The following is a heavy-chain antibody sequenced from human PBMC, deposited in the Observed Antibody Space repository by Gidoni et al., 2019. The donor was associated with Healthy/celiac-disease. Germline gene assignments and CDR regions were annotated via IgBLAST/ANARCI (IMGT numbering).Heavy chain of an antibody. Sequence: QITLKESGHTLVKPTQTLTLTCTFSGFSLSTSGVGVGWIRQPPGKALEWLALIYWNDDKRYSPSLKSRLTITKDTSKNQVVLTMTNMDPVDTATYYCAHSRMLKDVKGLHSSGWYHYWGQGTLVTVSS. CDR2: IYWNDDK. D-gene: IGHD6-19*01. V-gene: IGHV2-5*01. CDR1: GFSLSTSGVG. J-gene: IGHJ4*02. CDR3: AHSRMLKDVKGLHSSGWYHY.